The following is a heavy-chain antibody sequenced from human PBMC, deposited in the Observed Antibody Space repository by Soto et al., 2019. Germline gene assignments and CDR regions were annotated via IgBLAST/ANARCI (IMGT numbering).Heavy chain of an antibody. V-gene: IGHV3-30*18. CDR3: AKDRLLRTYYFDF. Sequence: ESGGGVVQPGNSLRLSCAASGFTFKNHGIHWVRQSPGKGLEWVELVSYLGSEKYYSDSVKGRFSVSRDNSKNIVYLQMNSLRPEDTALYYCAKDRLLRTYYFDFWGQGTRVAVSS. J-gene: IGHJ4*02. CDR1: GFTFKNHG. CDR2: VSYLGSEK. D-gene: IGHD2-15*01.